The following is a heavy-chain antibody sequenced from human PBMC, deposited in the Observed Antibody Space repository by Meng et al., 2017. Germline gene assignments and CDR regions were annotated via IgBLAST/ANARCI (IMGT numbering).Heavy chain of an antibody. CDR1: GFTLRSYW. J-gene: IGHJ4*02. CDR3: ARARYDYVWGSYRYRVLDY. V-gene: IGHV3-7*01. D-gene: IGHD3-16*02. Sequence: GGSLRLSCTASGFTLRSYWMTWVRQAPGKGLEWVANIKEDGSEKFYVDSVKGRFTISRDNAKNSLYLQMNSLRAEETAVYYCARARYDYVWGSYRYRVLDYWGQGTLVTVSS. CDR2: IKEDGSEK.